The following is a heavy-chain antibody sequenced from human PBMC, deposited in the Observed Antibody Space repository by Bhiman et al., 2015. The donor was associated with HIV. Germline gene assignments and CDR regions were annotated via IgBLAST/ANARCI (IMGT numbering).Heavy chain of an antibody. V-gene: IGHV3-21*03. CDR2: ISSSSYYI. CDR3: ARDQAREVNGMDV. J-gene: IGHJ6*02. CDR1: GFSFSSYT. Sequence: EVQLVESGGGLVKPGGSLRLSCTASGFSFSSYTMNWVRQAPGKGLEWVSSISSSSYYIYYADSVKGRFTISRDNAKNSLYLQMNSLRAEDTGVYNCARDQAREVNGMDVWGQGDHGHRLL. D-gene: IGHD3-10*01.